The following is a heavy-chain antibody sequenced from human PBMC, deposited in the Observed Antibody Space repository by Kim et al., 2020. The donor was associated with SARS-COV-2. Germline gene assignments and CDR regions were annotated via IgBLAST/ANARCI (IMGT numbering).Heavy chain of an antibody. V-gene: IGHV3-7*01. J-gene: IGHJ4*02. Sequence: YYVDAVKGRFTISRDNAKNSLNLQSNSVREEDTAVYYCARENTAVPCGDYWGQGTLVTVSS. CDR3: ARENTAVPCGDY. D-gene: IGHD2-2*01.